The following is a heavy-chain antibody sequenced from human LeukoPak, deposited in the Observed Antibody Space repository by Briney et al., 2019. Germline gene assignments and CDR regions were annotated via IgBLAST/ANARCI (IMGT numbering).Heavy chain of an antibody. CDR3: ARNAGTKDYYYGMDV. V-gene: IGHV4-59*08. Sequence: SETLSLTCTVSGASINKYYWNWDRQPPGKGLEWIGYFFYSGSTRYNPSLKSRVTISGDMSNNQFSLRLTSLTAADTAVYYCARNAGTKDYYYGMDVWGQGTTVIVSS. J-gene: IGHJ6*02. CDR2: FFYSGST. CDR1: GASINKYY. D-gene: IGHD2-2*01.